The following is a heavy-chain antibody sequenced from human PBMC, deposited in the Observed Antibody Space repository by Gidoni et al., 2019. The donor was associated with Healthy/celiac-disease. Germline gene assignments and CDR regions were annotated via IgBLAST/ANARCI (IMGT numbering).Heavy chain of an antibody. CDR1: GFTFSSYS. CDR2: ISSSSSTI. D-gene: IGHD2-21*02. CDR3: ARGKGYVVVTDGYFDL. Sequence: EVQLVESGGGLVQPGGSLRLSCAASGFTFSSYSMNWVRQAPGKGLEWVSYISSSSSTIYYADSVKGRFTISRDNAKNSLYLQMNSLRDEDTAVYYCARGKGYVVVTDGYFDLWGRGTLVTVSS. V-gene: IGHV3-48*02. J-gene: IGHJ2*01.